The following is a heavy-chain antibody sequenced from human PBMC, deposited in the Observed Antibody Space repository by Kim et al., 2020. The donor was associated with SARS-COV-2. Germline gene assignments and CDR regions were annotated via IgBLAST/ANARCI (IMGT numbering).Heavy chain of an antibody. Sequence: ADSVKGRFTISRDNSKNTLYLQMNSLRAEDTAVYYCAKDGGIAAAGAFDYWGQGTLVTVSS. CDR3: AKDGGIAAAGAFDY. J-gene: IGHJ4*02. D-gene: IGHD6-13*01. V-gene: IGHV3-30*02.